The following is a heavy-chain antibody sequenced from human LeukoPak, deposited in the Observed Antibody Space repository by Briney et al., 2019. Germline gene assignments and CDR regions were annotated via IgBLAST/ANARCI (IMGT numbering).Heavy chain of an antibody. V-gene: IGHV3-43*02. CDR3: AKDFRRNSGSYFHYGMDV. CDR1: GFTFDDYA. CDR2: ISGDGGST. D-gene: IGHD1-26*01. Sequence: GGSLRLSCAASGFTFDDYAMHWVRQAPGKGLEWDSLISGDGGSTYYADPVKGRFTISRDNSKNSLYLQMNSLRTEDTALYYCAKDFRRNSGSYFHYGMDVWGQGTTVTVSS. J-gene: IGHJ6*02.